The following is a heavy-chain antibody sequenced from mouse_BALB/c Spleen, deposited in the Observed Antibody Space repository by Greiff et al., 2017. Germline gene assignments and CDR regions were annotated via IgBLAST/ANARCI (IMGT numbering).Heavy chain of an antibody. CDR3: ARDGDYGGGFAY. CDR2: IRNKANGYTT. CDR1: GFTFTDYY. J-gene: IGHJ3*01. D-gene: IGHD2-4*01. V-gene: IGHV7-3*02. Sequence: EVMLVESGGGLVQPGGSLRLSCATSGFTFTDYYMSWVRQPPGKALEWLGFIRNKANGYTTVYSASVKGRFTISRDNSQSILYLQMNTLRAEDSAPYYCARDGDYGGGFAYWGQGTLVTGPA.